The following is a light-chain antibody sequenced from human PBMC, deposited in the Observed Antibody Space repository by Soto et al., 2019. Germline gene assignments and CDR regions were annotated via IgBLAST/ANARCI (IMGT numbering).Light chain of an antibody. CDR2: DAS. J-gene: IGKJ3*01. V-gene: IGKV3-11*01. Sequence: EIVLTQSPATLSLSPGARATLSCRASQSLNNYLAWYRQKPGQAPRLLIYDASERATGVPARFSGSGSGTDFTLTISSLEPEDFAVYYCQQRYNWPRFSFGPGTKLDIK. CDR3: QQRYNWPRFS. CDR1: QSLNNY.